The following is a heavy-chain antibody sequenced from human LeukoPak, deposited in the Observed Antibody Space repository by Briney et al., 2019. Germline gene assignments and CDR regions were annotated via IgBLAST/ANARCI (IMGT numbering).Heavy chain of an antibody. J-gene: IGHJ5*02. D-gene: IGHD2-2*02. V-gene: IGHV3-9*01. Sequence: GGSLRLSCAASGFTFDDYAMHWVRHAPGKGLEWVSGISWNSGSIGYADSVKGRFTISRDNAKNSLYLQMNSLRAEDTAVYYCARRDIVVVPAAIGGFDPWGQGTLVTVSS. CDR1: GFTFDDYA. CDR3: ARRDIVVVPAAIGGFDP. CDR2: ISWNSGSI.